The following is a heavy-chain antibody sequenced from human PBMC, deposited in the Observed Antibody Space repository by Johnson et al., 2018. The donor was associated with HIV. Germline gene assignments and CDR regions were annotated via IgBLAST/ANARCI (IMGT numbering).Heavy chain of an antibody. J-gene: IGHJ3*01. D-gene: IGHD3-22*01. CDR2: ISYDGSNK. CDR3: VRRFYDSSAFDV. Sequence: QEKLVESGGGLVQPGGSLRLSCAASGFTFSDSAMHWVRQAPGKGLEWVAVISYDGSNKYFTDSVRGRFTISRDNSRNTLFLQMNSLRAEDTAMYFCVRRFYDSSAFDVWGQGTLVTVSS. V-gene: IGHV3-30-3*01. CDR1: GFTFSDSA.